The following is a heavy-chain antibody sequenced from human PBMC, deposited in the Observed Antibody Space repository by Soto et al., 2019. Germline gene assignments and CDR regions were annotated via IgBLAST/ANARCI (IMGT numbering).Heavy chain of an antibody. CDR3: ARAEQQLDPLVPSPEDY. CDR1: GYTFTSYY. V-gene: IGHV1-46*01. CDR2: INPSGGST. D-gene: IGHD6-13*01. Sequence: QVQLVQSGAEVKKPGASVKVSCKASGYTFTSYYMHWVRQAPGQGLEWMGIINPSGGSTSYAQKFHGRVTMTGDTSTSTVYMELSSLRSEDTAVYYCARAEQQLDPLVPSPEDYWGQGTLVTVSS. J-gene: IGHJ4*02.